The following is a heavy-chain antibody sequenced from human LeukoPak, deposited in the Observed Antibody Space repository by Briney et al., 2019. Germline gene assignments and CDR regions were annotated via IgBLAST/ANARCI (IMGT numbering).Heavy chain of an antibody. D-gene: IGHD2-2*01. J-gene: IGHJ3*02. CDR2: VYFDGSS. CDR3: ARHSGGVWFHVVVPATKDNAFDI. Sequence: SETLSLTCTVSGGSIKNSSYSWGWIRQSPGKGLEWIGSVYFDGSSYYNPSLDRRFTVSADTSKNRFSLRLTSVTAADTAVYYCARHSGGVWFHVVVPATKDNAFDIWGQGTMVAVSS. V-gene: IGHV4-39*01. CDR1: GGSIKNSSYS.